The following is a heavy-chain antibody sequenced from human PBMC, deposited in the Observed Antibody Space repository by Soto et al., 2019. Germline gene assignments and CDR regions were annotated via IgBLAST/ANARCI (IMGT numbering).Heavy chain of an antibody. D-gene: IGHD6-25*01. J-gene: IGHJ6*02. CDR2: MNPNSGNT. CDR1: GYTFTSYD. V-gene: IGHV1-8*01. Sequence: GASVKVSCKASGYTFTSYDINWVRQATGQGLEWMGWMNPNSGNTGYAQKLQGRVTMTRNTSISTAYMELSSLRSEDTAVYYCARRGRLHYYYGMDVWGQGTTVTVSS. CDR3: ARRGRLHYYYGMDV.